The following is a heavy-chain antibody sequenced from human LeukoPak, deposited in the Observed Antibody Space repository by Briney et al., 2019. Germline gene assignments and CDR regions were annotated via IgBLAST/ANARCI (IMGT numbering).Heavy chain of an antibody. J-gene: IGHJ3*02. CDR3: ARDRFDAFDI. Sequence: SETLSLTCAVYGGSFSGYYWSWIRQPPGKGLEWIGEINHSGSTNYNPSLKSRVTISVDTSKNQFSLKLSSVTAADTAVYYCARDRFDAFDIWGQGTVVTVSS. CDR2: INHSGST. D-gene: IGHD1-14*01. V-gene: IGHV4-34*01. CDR1: GGSFSGYY.